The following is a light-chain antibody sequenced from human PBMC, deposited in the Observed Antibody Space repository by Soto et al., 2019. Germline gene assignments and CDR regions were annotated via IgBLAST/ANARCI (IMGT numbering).Light chain of an antibody. CDR2: DIS. Sequence: EIVMTQSPATLSVSPGERATLSCRASQSVSSNLAWYQQKPGQAPSLLIYDISARATGIPTRFSGSGSWTEFTLTISSLQSEDVAVYYCQQYNDWPLTFGGGTKVEIK. V-gene: IGKV3D-15*01. J-gene: IGKJ4*01. CDR3: QQYNDWPLT. CDR1: QSVSSN.